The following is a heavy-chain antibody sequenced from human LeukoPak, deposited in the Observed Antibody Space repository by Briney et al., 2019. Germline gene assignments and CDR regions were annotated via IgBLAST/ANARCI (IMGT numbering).Heavy chain of an antibody. J-gene: IGHJ4*02. D-gene: IGHD3-16*01. CDR1: GYTFTSYA. V-gene: IGHV7-4-1*02. CDR3: ARSPLPYAKQYYFDY. CDR2: INTNTGNP. Sequence: ASVKVSCKASGYTFTSYAMNWVRQAPGQGLEWMGWINTNTGNPTYAQGFTGRFVFSLDTSVSTAYLQISSLKAEDTAVYYCARSPLPYAKQYYFDYWGQGTLVTVSS.